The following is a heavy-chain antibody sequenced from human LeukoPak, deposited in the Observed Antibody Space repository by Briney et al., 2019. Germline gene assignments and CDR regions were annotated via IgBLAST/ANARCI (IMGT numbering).Heavy chain of an antibody. V-gene: IGHV3-11*04. D-gene: IGHD4-17*01. Sequence: GGSLRLSCAGSGFTFSDYYMSWIRQAPGKGLEWVSSISTSGGTIYYADSVKGRFTISRDNSKNTLYLQMNSLRAEDTAVYYCARNNDYGDYVDYWGQGTLVTVSS. CDR1: GFTFSDYY. J-gene: IGHJ4*02. CDR3: ARNNDYGDYVDY. CDR2: ISTSGGTI.